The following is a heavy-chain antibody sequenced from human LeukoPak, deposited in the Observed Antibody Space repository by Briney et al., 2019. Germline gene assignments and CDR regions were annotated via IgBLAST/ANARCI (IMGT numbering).Heavy chain of an antibody. CDR2: ISSNGGST. Sequence: GGSLRLSCSASGFTFSSYAMHWVRQAPGKGLEYVSAISSNGGSTYYADSVKGRFTISRDNFKNTLYLQMSSLRAEDTAVYYCVKGHCSSTSCYYYYGMDVWGKGTTVTVSS. J-gene: IGHJ6*04. D-gene: IGHD2-2*01. CDR1: GFTFSSYA. V-gene: IGHV3-64D*06. CDR3: VKGHCSSTSCYYYYGMDV.